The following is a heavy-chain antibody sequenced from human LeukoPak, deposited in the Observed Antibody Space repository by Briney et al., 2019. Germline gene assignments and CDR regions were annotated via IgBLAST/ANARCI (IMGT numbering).Heavy chain of an antibody. Sequence: PPETLSLTCTVSGGSISSYYWSWIRQPPGKGLEWIGYIYYSGSTNYNPSLKSRVTISVDTSKNQFSLKLSSVTAADTAVYYCARRIRPPYYYYYYMDVWGKGTTVTVSS. D-gene: IGHD2/OR15-2a*01. CDR1: GGSISSYY. CDR2: IYYSGST. CDR3: ARRIRPPYYYYYYMDV. J-gene: IGHJ6*03. V-gene: IGHV4-59*01.